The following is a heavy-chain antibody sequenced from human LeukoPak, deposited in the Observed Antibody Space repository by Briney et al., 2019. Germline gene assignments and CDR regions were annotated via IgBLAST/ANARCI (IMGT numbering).Heavy chain of an antibody. J-gene: IGHJ3*01. V-gene: IGHV5-51*01. CDR1: GYSFITYW. CDR3: ARPGVVAALDALDL. CDR2: IYPGDSDT. Sequence: GGPLNISVQGSGYSFITYWIAWVRRMPGKGLDWMGFIYPGDSDTRYSPSIQGQLTNSAVKTISTAYLQWSSLKATDPAIYYCARPGVVAALDALDLWGQGRVVTVSS. D-gene: IGHD2-15*01.